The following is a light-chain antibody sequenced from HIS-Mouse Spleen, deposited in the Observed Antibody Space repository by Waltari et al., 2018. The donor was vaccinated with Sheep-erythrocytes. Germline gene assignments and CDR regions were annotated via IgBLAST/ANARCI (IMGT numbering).Light chain of an antibody. CDR1: KLGDKY. V-gene: IGLV3-1*01. Sequence: SYELTQPPSVSVSPGQTASITCSGDKLGDKYACWYQQKPGQSPVLVIYQDSERPSGIPEGLSGSTSGHTATLTVGGTQAMEEADYYCQAWDSSTGVFGGGTKLTVL. CDR2: QDS. J-gene: IGLJ2*01. CDR3: QAWDSSTGV.